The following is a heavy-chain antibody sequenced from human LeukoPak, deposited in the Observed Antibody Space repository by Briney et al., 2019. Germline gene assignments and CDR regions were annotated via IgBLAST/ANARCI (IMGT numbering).Heavy chain of an antibody. CDR1: GYSFNTYY. J-gene: IGHJ4*02. D-gene: IGHD3-10*01. CDR2: IIPILGIA. Sequence: ASVKVSCKASGYSFNTYYMNWVRQASGQGLEWMGRIIPILGIANYAQKFQGRVTITADKSTSTAYMELSSLRSEDTAVYYCARDSFGDYGVYYFDYWGQGTLVTVSS. V-gene: IGHV1-69*04. CDR3: ARDSFGDYGVYYFDY.